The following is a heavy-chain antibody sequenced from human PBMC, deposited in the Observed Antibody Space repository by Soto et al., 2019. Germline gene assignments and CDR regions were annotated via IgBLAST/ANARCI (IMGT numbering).Heavy chain of an antibody. CDR2: IYHSGST. J-gene: IGHJ4*02. V-gene: IGHV4-30-2*01. D-gene: IGHD6-19*01. Sequence: QLQLQESGSGLVKPSQTLSLTCAVSGGSISSGGYSWSWIRQPPGKGLEWIGYIYHSGSTYYNPSLRSRVTISVDRSKKQCSVKLSCVTSADTAVYYCASAGGLGAVAADYWGQGTLVTVSS. CDR3: ASAGGLGAVAADY. CDR1: GGSISSGGYS.